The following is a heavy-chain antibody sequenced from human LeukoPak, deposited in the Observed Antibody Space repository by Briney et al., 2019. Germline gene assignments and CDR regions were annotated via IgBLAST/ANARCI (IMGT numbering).Heavy chain of an antibody. CDR2: LSGSGGAT. D-gene: IGHD5-12*01. CDR3: VKDKHRDGYTYGVYDS. Sequence: GGSLRLSCAASGFTLSNYAMAWVRQAPGKGLEWVSILSGSGGATYYADSVKGRFTISRDNAKNSLDLQMSSLRPEDTALYYCVKDKHRDGYTYGVYDSWGQGTLITVSS. CDR1: GFTLSNYA. V-gene: IGHV3-23*01. J-gene: IGHJ5*01.